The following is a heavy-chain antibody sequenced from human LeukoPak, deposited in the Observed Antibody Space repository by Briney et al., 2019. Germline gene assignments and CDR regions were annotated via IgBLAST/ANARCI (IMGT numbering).Heavy chain of an antibody. CDR2: IYSGDST. CDR3: ARQLSSGWRVFDY. V-gene: IGHV3-53*01. CDR1: GFTVSSNY. Sequence: GGSLRLSCAASGFTVSSNYMSWVRQAPGKGLEWVSVIYSGDSTYYADSVKGRFTISRDNSKNTLYLQMNSLRAEDTAVYYCARQLSSGWRVFDYWGQGTLVTVSS. J-gene: IGHJ4*02. D-gene: IGHD6-19*01.